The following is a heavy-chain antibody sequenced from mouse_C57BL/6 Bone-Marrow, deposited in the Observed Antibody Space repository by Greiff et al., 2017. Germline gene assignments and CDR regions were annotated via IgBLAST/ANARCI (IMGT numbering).Heavy chain of an antibody. Sequence: VQLQQSGTVLARPGASVKMSCKTSGYTFTSYWMHWVKQRPGQGLEWIGAIYPGNSDTSYNQKFKGKAKLTAVTSASTAYMELSSLPNEDSAVYYCTREGELGRSYFDYWGQGTTLTVSS. D-gene: IGHD4-1*01. CDR3: TREGELGRSYFDY. CDR1: GYTFTSYW. CDR2: IYPGNSDT. J-gene: IGHJ2*01. V-gene: IGHV1-5*01.